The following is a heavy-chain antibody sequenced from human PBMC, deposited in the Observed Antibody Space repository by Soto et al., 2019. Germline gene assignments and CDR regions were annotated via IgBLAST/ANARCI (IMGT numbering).Heavy chain of an antibody. CDR3: ARDGNYSITDF. V-gene: IGHV4-59*01. CDR2: IYYSGST. J-gene: IGHJ4*02. CDR1: GGSIGSYY. D-gene: IGHD6-13*01. Sequence: PSETLSLTCTVSGGSIGSYYWSWIRQPPGKGLEWIGYIYYSGSTNCNPSLKSRVTISVDTSKNQFSLKLSSVTAADTAVYYCARDGNYSITDFWGQGSLVPVSS.